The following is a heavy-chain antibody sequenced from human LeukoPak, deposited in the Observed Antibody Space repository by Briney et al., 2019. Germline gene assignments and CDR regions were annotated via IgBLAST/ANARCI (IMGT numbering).Heavy chain of an antibody. D-gene: IGHD3-22*01. V-gene: IGHV4-59*01. CDR2: FYYSGST. CDR1: GGSISHYY. Sequence: SETLSLICTVSGGSISHYYWSWIRQPPGEGREWIGYFYYSGSTNYNPSLKSRVTISVDMSQNQFSLKLSSVTAADTAVYYCARERDSTGYYYGLFDYWGQGTLVTVSS. J-gene: IGHJ4*02. CDR3: ARERDSTGYYYGLFDY.